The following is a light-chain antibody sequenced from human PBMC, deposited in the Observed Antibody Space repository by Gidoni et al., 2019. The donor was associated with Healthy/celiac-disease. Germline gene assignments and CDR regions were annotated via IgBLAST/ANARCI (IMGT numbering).Light chain of an antibody. CDR3: QQYDNLPWT. CDR1: QDISNY. J-gene: IGKJ1*01. V-gene: IGKV1-33*01. CDR2: DAS. Sequence: DIQMTQYPSSLSASVGDRVTITCQASQDISNYLNWYQQKPGKAPKRMIYDASNLETGVPSRFSGSLSGTDFTFTISSLQPEDIATYYCQQYDNLPWTFGQGTKVEIK.